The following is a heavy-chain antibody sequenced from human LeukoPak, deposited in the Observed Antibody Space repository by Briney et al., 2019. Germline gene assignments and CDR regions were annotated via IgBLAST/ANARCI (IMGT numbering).Heavy chain of an antibody. J-gene: IGHJ4*02. CDR1: GFTLYSYN. V-gene: IGHV3-21*01. CDR2: ISSTCSYI. Sequence: GGSLRLSCAASGFTLYSYNINWGRQDPGKGREWVSSISSTCSYIYYAVSLKGRFTVSRDNAQNSLYLQVASLRAEDTAVYYCARDLAGTFDYWGQGALVTVSS. D-gene: IGHD6-19*01. CDR3: ARDLAGTFDY.